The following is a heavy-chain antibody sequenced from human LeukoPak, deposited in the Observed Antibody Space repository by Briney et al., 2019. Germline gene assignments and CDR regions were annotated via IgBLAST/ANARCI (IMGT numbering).Heavy chain of an antibody. CDR1: GGSISSYY. J-gene: IGHJ4*02. CDR3: ARVQRLGGKYYFDY. D-gene: IGHD3-16*01. Sequence: SETLSLTCTVPGGSISSYYWSWIRQPAGKGLEWIGRIYTSGSTNYNPSLKSRVTISVDKSKNQFSLKLSSVTAADTAVYYCARVQRLGGKYYFDYWGQGTLVTVSS. CDR2: IYTSGST. V-gene: IGHV4-4*07.